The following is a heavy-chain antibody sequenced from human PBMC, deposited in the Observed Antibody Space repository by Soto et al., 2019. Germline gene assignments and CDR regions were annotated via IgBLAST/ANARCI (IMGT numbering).Heavy chain of an antibody. CDR3: GRGEWLQFVAY. Sequence: ASVKVSCKASGYTFTSYYMHWVRQAPGQGLKWMGIINPSGGSTSYAQKFQGRVTMTRDTSTSTVCMELSSLRSEDTAVYYCGRGEWLQFVAYWGQGTLVTVSS. D-gene: IGHD5-12*01. CDR1: GYTFTSYY. CDR2: INPSGGST. V-gene: IGHV1-46*01. J-gene: IGHJ4*02.